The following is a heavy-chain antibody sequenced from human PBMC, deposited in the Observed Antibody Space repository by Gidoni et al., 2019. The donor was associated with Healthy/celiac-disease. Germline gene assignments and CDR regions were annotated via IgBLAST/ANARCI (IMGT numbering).Heavy chain of an antibody. Sequence: QVQLVQSGAEVKKPGSSVTVSCKASGGTFGIYTISLVRQAPVPGLGWMGRFIPIHGIANYAQKFQSRVTITADKSTCTSYMELSSLISEDTAVYYCARGATVCWADWGQGTLVTFSS. CDR3: ARGATVCWAD. V-gene: IGHV1-69*02. CDR1: GGTFGIYT. CDR2: FIPIHGIA. D-gene: IGHD1-26*01. J-gene: IGHJ4*02.